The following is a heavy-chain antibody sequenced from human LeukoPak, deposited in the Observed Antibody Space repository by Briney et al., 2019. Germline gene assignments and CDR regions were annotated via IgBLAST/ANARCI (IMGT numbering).Heavy chain of an antibody. Sequence: GGSLRLSCAASGFTFSSYTMSWVREAPGKGLEWVASISSSINYIYHADSIKGRFTISRDDAQNSVYLQMNSLKDEDTAVYYCARSRTTSPYDKNLNFWGQGTLVIVSS. CDR2: ISSSINYI. CDR1: GFTFSSYT. V-gene: IGHV3-21*01. D-gene: IGHD4-11*01. CDR3: ARSRTTSPYDKNLNF. J-gene: IGHJ4*02.